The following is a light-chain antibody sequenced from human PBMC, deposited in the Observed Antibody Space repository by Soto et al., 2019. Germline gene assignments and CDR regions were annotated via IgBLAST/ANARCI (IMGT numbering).Light chain of an antibody. J-gene: IGKJ5*01. CDR1: QSVSSNY. Sequence: EIVFTQSPGTLSLSQGERATLSCWASQSVSSNYLAWYQQKPGQAPRLLIYGASSRATGIPDRFSGSGSGTDFTLTISRLEPEDFAVYYCQQRFNWQVTFGQGTRLEIK. V-gene: IGKV3D-20*02. CDR2: GAS. CDR3: QQRFNWQVT.